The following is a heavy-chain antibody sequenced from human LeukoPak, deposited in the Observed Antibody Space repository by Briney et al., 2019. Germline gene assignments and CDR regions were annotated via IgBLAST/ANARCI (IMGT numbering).Heavy chain of an antibody. D-gene: IGHD3-22*01. V-gene: IGHV3-48*01. CDR3: ARGSGDTNDEYYYDSSGYYAYFDY. J-gene: IGHJ4*02. Sequence: GGSLRLSCAASGFTFSSYSMNWVRQAPGKGLEWVSYISSSSSTIYYADSVKGRFTISRDNAKNTLYLQMNSLRSEDTAVYYCARGSGDTNDEYYYDSSGYYAYFDYWGQGTLVTVSS. CDR2: ISSSSSTI. CDR1: GFTFSSYS.